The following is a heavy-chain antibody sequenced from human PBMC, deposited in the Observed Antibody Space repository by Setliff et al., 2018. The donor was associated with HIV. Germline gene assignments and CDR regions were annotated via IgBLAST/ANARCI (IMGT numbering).Heavy chain of an antibody. CDR1: SYSIDNGYY. Sequence: PSETLSLTCAVFSYSIDNGYYWAWIRQAPGKGLEWIGRIYNSGNTDYNPSLRSRATISVDISKNRFSLKLTSVAATDTAVYFCARDRSLRFSQSPSLTYFDSWGQGAQVTVSS. CDR3: ARDRSLRFSQSPSLTYFDS. V-gene: IGHV4-38-2*02. CDR2: IYNSGNT. J-gene: IGHJ4*02. D-gene: IGHD5-12*01.